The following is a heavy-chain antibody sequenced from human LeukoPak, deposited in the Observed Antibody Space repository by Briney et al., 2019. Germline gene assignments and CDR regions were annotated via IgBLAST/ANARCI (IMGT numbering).Heavy chain of an antibody. D-gene: IGHD3-22*01. V-gene: IGHV3-33*01. CDR2: IWYDGSNK. Sequence: AGGSLRLSCAASGFTFSSYGMHWVRQAPGKGLEWVAVIWYDGSNKYYADSVKGRFTISRDNSKNTLYPQMNSLRAEDTAVYYCARENYDSSGYFREYYFDYWGQGTLVTVSS. J-gene: IGHJ4*02. CDR3: ARENYDSSGYFREYYFDY. CDR1: GFTFSSYG.